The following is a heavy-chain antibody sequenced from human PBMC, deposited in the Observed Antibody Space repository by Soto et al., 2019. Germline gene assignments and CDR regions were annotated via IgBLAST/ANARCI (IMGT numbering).Heavy chain of an antibody. CDR1: GGSISSGGYY. D-gene: IGHD5-18*01. Sequence: QVQLQESGPGLVKPSQTLSLTCTVSGGSISSGGYYWSWIRQHPGKGVEWIGYIYYSGSTYYNPSLKSRVTISVDTSKNQFSLKLSSVTAADTAVYHCARGGYSYGHDYWGQGTLVTVSS. V-gene: IGHV4-31*03. CDR3: ARGGYSYGHDY. J-gene: IGHJ4*02. CDR2: IYYSGST.